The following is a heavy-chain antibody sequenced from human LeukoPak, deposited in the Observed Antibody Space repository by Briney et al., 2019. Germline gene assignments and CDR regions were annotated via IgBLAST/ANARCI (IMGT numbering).Heavy chain of an antibody. D-gene: IGHD1-26*01. J-gene: IGHJ4*02. CDR2: INPNSGGT. CDR1: GYTFTGYY. V-gene: IGHV1-2*02. CDR3: ARNRVGASANFDY. Sequence: ASVKVSCKASGYTFTGYYMHWVRQAPGQGLEWMGWINPNSGGTNYAQKFQGRVTMTRDTSISTAYMELSRLRSDDTAVYYCARNRVGASANFDYWGQGTLVTVSS.